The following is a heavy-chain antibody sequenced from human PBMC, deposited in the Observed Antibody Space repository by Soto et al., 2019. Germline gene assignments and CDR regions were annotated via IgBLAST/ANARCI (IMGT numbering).Heavy chain of an antibody. Sequence: GGSLRLSCAASGFTFSDFAMAWVRQAPGKGLEWVSSASASGSGTYYADSVKGRFTISRDNSKNTLFLHMTNLRAGDTALYFCAKGRPGVAADPDYWGQGTLVTVSS. D-gene: IGHD2-21*01. CDR1: GFTFSDFA. CDR2: ASASGSGT. V-gene: IGHV3-23*01. J-gene: IGHJ4*02. CDR3: AKGRPGVAADPDY.